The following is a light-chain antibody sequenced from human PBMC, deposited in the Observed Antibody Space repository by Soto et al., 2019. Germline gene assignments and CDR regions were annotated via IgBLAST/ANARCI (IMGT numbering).Light chain of an antibody. V-gene: IGKV1-39*01. Sequence: DIQMTQSPSSLSASVGDKVTITCRASLNIDSYLNWYQQKPGKAPKLLIYNASSLESGVPSRFSGSGSATHFTLTISSLQPEDFGVYFCQQGYSRPRGFGQGTKVEIK. CDR1: LNIDSY. J-gene: IGKJ1*01. CDR2: NAS. CDR3: QQGYSRPRG.